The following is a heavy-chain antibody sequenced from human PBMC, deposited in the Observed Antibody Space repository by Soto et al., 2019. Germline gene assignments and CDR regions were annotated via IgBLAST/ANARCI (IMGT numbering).Heavy chain of an antibody. D-gene: IGHD3-22*01. CDR3: AGNYYDSGGYYFDWLDT. CDR1: VFAFSSYC. Sequence: LRLSXAACVFAFSSYCIHWGRHSPCKWLEWVAVISYDGGNKYYADSVKGRFTISRDNSKNTLYLQMNSLRTEDTAVYYCAGNYYDSGGYYFDWLDTWGQGTLVTVSS. J-gene: IGHJ5*02. V-gene: IGHV3-30*03. CDR2: ISYDGGNK.